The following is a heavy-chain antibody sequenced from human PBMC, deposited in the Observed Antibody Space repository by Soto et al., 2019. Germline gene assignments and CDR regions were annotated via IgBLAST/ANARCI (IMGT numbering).Heavy chain of an antibody. Sequence: PSETLSLTCSVSGGSISSTNYCWGWIRQPPGKGLEWIGTIHYSESVYSSPSLKSRVTISVDTSKNEFSLKLTSVTAADTAMYYCVRHLLSGSGWRHFFDYSGQGSLVTGSS. CDR3: VRHLLSGSGWRHFFDY. CDR2: IHYSESV. J-gene: IGHJ4*02. CDR1: GGSISSTNYC. V-gene: IGHV4-39*01. D-gene: IGHD6-19*01.